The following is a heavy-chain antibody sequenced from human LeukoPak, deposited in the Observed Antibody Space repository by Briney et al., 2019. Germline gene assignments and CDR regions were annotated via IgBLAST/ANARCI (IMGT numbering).Heavy chain of an antibody. Sequence: GGSLRLSCAASGFTFNSYRMNWVRQAPGKGLEWVSSISSSSSYIYYADSVKDRFTISRDNAKNSLYLQMNSLRAEDTAVYYCARDTGGSYSYAFDIWGQGTMVTVSS. D-gene: IGHD1-26*01. CDR2: ISSSSSYI. V-gene: IGHV3-21*01. CDR1: GFTFNSYR. CDR3: ARDTGGSYSYAFDI. J-gene: IGHJ3*02.